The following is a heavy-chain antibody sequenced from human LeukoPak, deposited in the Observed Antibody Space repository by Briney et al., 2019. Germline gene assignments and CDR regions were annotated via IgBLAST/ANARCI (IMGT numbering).Heavy chain of an antibody. CDR3: ARDGGAYCGGDCYFADDY. D-gene: IGHD2-21*02. J-gene: IGHJ4*02. V-gene: IGHV1-2*02. Sequence: ASVKVSCKASGYTFTGYYMHWVRQASGQGLEWMGWINPNSGGTDYAQKFQGRVTMTRDTSISTAHMELSRLRSDDTAVYYCARDGGAYCGGDCYFADDYWGQGTLVTVSS. CDR1: GYTFTGYY. CDR2: INPNSGGT.